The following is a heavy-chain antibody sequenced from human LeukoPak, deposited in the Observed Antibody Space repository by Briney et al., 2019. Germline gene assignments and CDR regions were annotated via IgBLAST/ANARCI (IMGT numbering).Heavy chain of an antibody. D-gene: IGHD2-2*01. CDR1: GGSISSSSYY. CDR3: ARSRDIVVVPAAIGLNWFDP. CDR2: IYYSGST. Sequence: PSKTLSLTCTVSGGSISSSSYYWGWIRQPPGKGLEWIGSIYYSGSTYYNPSLKSRITISVDTSKNQFSLKLSSVTAADTAVYYCARSRDIVVVPAAIGLNWFDPWGQGTLVTVSS. V-gene: IGHV4-39*07. J-gene: IGHJ5*02.